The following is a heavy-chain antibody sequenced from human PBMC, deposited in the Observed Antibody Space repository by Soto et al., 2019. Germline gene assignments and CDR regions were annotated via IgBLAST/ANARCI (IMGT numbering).Heavy chain of an antibody. J-gene: IGHJ6*02. Sequence: QVQLVQSGAEVKKPGASVKVSCKASGYTFTGYYMHWVRQAPGQGLEWMGWINPNSGGTNYAQKFQGWGTMARDTSISTAYMELSRLRADDTAVYYCARDQVAAAGGHYFYGMDVWGQGTTVTVSS. CDR1: GYTFTGYY. V-gene: IGHV1-2*04. D-gene: IGHD6-13*01. CDR3: ARDQVAAAGGHYFYGMDV. CDR2: INPNSGGT.